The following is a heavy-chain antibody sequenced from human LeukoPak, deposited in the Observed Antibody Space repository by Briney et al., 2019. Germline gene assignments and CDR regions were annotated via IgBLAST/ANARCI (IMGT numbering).Heavy chain of an antibody. CDR2: IGSSSSYI. CDR1: GLTFSTYS. Sequence: GGSLRLSCAASGLTFSTYSTNWVRQAPGKGLEWVSYIGSSSSYIDYAGSVGGRFTVSRDNANNSLYLQMNSLRDEDTSVYYCVAMGYNYFDPWGQGSLVIVSS. D-gene: IGHD5-18*01. CDR3: VAMGYNYFDP. V-gene: IGHV3-21*01. J-gene: IGHJ4*02.